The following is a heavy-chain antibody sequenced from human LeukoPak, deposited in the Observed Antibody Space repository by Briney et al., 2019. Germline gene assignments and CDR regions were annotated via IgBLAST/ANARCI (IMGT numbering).Heavy chain of an antibody. Sequence: VASVKVSCKASGYTFTSYAMNWVRQAPGQGLEWMGWINTNTGNPTYAQGFTGRFVFSLDTSVSTAYLQISSLKAEDTAVYYCAREGLMITFGGALNWFDPWGQGTLVTVSS. CDR3: AREGLMITFGGALNWFDP. CDR1: GYTFTSYA. D-gene: IGHD3-16*01. CDR2: INTNTGNP. J-gene: IGHJ5*02. V-gene: IGHV7-4-1*02.